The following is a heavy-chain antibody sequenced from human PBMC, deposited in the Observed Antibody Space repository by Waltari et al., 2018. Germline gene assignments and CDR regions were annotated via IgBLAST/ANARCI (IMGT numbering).Heavy chain of an antibody. CDR1: GFIVSSYR. D-gene: IGHD4-17*01. V-gene: IGHV3-66*01. J-gene: IGHJ4*02. CDR2: IYSGGST. Sequence: EVHLVESGGGLVHPGRHLRVSWEVSGFIVSSYRMRWVRQPPGGGVECVSVIYSGGSTCYSGSVTGRFTISRDNSYNTLFLDMRNLRTEDTATYYCAREMDGGYLDIWGQGTLVTVSS. CDR3: AREMDGGYLDI.